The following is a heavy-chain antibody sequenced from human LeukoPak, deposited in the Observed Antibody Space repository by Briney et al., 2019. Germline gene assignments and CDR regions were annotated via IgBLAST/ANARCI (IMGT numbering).Heavy chain of an antibody. D-gene: IGHD6-13*01. V-gene: IGHV3-23*01. Sequence: GGSLRLSCAASGFTFNSYAMNWVRQAPGKGPECISGSGGSTYYADSVKGRFTISRDNSKNTLYLQMNSLRAEDTAVYYCANHAAAGTYFQHWGQGTLVTVSS. J-gene: IGHJ1*01. CDR1: GFTFNSYA. CDR2: ISGSGGST. CDR3: ANHAAAGTYFQH.